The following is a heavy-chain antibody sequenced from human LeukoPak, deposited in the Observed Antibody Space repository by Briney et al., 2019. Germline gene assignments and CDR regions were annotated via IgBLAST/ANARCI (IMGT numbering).Heavy chain of an antibody. V-gene: IGHV6-1*01. J-gene: IGHJ4*02. D-gene: IGHD3-22*01. CDR1: GDSVSSNSAA. Sequence: SQTLSLTCAISGDSVSSNSAAWNWIRQSPSRGLEWLGRTYYRSKWYNDYAVSVKSRITINPDTSKNQFSLQLNSVTPEDTAVYYCARVMYYYDSSGYYVLDYWGQGTLVTVSS. CDR2: TYYRSKWYN. CDR3: ARVMYYYDSSGYYVLDY.